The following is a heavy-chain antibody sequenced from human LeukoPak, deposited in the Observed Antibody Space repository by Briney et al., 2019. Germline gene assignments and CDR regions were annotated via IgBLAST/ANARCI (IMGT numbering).Heavy chain of an antibody. CDR1: GFTFSSYA. J-gene: IGHJ5*02. V-gene: IGHV3-23*01. Sequence: GGSLRLSCAASGFTFSSYAMNWVRQAPGKGLEWVSGISGGSGSTYYADSVKGRFTISRDNSKNTLYLQMNSPRAEDTAVYYCAKDRWGSWVGATPTPDPWGQGTLVTVSS. D-gene: IGHD1-26*01. CDR3: AKDRWGSWVGATPTPDP. CDR2: ISGGSGST.